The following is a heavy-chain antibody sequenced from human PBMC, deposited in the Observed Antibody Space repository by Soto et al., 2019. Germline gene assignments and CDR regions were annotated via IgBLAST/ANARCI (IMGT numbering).Heavy chain of an antibody. V-gene: IGHV3-30*18. J-gene: IGHJ4*02. Sequence: QVHLVESGGGVVQPGRSLRLSCAASGFSFSTDGMHWVRQAPGKGLEWVALISNDGSNKYYADSVKGRFTISRDNSKNTLYVQMNSLRAEDTAVYYCAKRFGKYWAFDYWGQGTLVTVSS. D-gene: IGHD2-8*02. CDR3: AKRFGKYWAFDY. CDR1: GFSFSTDG. CDR2: ISNDGSNK.